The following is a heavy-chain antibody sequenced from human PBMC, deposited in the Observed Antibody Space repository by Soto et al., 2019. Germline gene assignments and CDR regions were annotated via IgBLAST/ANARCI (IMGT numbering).Heavy chain of an antibody. CDR3: ARDDLYVDSGLDL. CDR2: IVNDGSEQ. Sequence: QVQLVESGGGVVRPGRSLRLSCAATGFSFSTHGMHWVRQAPGKGLEWVAVIVNDGSEQQYADSVKGRFTISRDNARNILYQQMNNLRAEDTALYYCARDDLYVDSGLDLWGQGTLVTVSS. CDR1: GFSFSTHG. J-gene: IGHJ5*02. V-gene: IGHV3-33*01. D-gene: IGHD3-10*02.